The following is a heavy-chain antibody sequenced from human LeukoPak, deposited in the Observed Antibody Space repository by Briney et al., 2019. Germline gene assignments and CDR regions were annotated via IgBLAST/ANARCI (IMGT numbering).Heavy chain of an antibody. J-gene: IGHJ4*02. CDR1: GYTFTSYG. CDR3: ARLNYDYVWGSYRYFDY. V-gene: IGHV1-18*01. D-gene: IGHD3-16*02. Sequence: GASVKVSCKASGYTFTSYGICWVRQAPGQGLEWMGWISAYNGNTNYAQKLQGRVTMTTDTSTSTAYMELRSLRSDDTAVYYCARLNYDYVWGSYRYFDYWGQGTLVTVSS. CDR2: ISAYNGNT.